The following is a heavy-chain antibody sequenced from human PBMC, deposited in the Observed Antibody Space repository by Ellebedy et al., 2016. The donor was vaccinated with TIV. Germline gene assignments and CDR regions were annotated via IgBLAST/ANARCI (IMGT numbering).Heavy chain of an antibody. CDR1: GFTLSGYW. V-gene: IGHV3-74*01. D-gene: IGHD3-9*01. CDR3: ARESVRYFDWDY. J-gene: IGHJ4*02. CDR2: INTDGSST. Sequence: HTGGSLRLSCVASGFTLSGYWMHWVRQVPGKGLVWLARINTDGSSTSYADSVEGRFTISRDNAKKTLYLERSGLRSDDTAVYYCARESVRYFDWDYWGQGTLVAV.